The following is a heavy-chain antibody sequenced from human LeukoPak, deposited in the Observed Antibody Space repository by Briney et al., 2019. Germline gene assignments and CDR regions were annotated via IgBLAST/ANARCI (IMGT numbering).Heavy chain of an antibody. J-gene: IGHJ4*02. CDR3: ASTACSGNCYFDC. V-gene: IGHV1-2*02. CDR2: INPKSGGT. Sequence: ASVKVSCKASGYTITGYYVHWVRQAPGQGLEWMGWINPKSGGTDCAQKFQGRVTMTRDTSISTAYMELTRLTADDTAVYYCASTACSGNCYFDCWGQGTLVTVSS. CDR1: GYTITGYY. D-gene: IGHD2-15*01.